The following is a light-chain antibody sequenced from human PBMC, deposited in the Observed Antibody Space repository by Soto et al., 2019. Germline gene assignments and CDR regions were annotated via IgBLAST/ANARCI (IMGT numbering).Light chain of an antibody. CDR2: RNN. CDR1: SSNIGSNY. CDR3: AAWDGSLSGPV. Sequence: QPVLTQPPSASGTPGQRVTISCSGSSSNIGSNYVYWYQQLPGTAPKVLIYRNNQRPSGVPDRFAGSKSGTSASLAISGLRSDDEADYYCAAWDGSLSGPVFGGGTKLTVL. J-gene: IGLJ2*01. V-gene: IGLV1-47*01.